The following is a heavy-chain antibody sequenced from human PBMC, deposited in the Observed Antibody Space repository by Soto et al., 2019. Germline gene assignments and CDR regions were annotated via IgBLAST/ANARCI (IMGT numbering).Heavy chain of an antibody. CDR2: ISGRGGST. V-gene: IGHV3-23*01. CDR1: GFTFSNYA. CDR3: AKAHMPLVVIRLDS. D-gene: IGHD3-22*01. J-gene: IGHJ4*02. Sequence: GGSLRLSCAASGFTFSNYAMNWVRQAPGKGLEWVSTISGRGGSTYYADSVKGRFTISRDNSKNILYLQMNSLRAEDTAVYYCAKAHMPLVVIRLDSWGQGTLVTVSS.